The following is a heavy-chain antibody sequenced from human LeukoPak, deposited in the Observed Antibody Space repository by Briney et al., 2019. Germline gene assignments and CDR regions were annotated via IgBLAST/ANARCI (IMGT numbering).Heavy chain of an antibody. D-gene: IGHD6-13*01. CDR1: GFTVSSNY. CDR2: INSDGSST. V-gene: IGHV3-74*01. CDR3: ARTGYSSSSIGY. J-gene: IGHJ4*02. Sequence: GGSLRLSCAASGFTVSSNYMSWVRQAPGKGLVWVSRINSDGSSTSYADSVKGRFTISRDNAKNTLYLQMNSLRAEDTAVYYCARTGYSSSSIGYWGPGTLVTVSS.